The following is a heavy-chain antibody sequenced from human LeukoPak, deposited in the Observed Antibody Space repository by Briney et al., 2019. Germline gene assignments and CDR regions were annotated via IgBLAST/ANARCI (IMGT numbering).Heavy chain of an antibody. Sequence: GASVKVSCKVSGYALSELSMHWARQAPGEGLEWMGGFDPEDAEKVYAQKFQGRVTMTEDTSTDTAYMELSSLRSEDTAVYYCATWDISGAYRAFHIWGQGTVVTVSS. D-gene: IGHD1-26*01. CDR1: GYALSELS. CDR2: FDPEDAEK. J-gene: IGHJ3*02. V-gene: IGHV1-24*01. CDR3: ATWDISGAYRAFHI.